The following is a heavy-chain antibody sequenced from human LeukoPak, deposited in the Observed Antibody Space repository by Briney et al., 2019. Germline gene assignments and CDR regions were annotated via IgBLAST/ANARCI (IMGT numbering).Heavy chain of an antibody. V-gene: IGHV1-2*02. J-gene: IGHJ4*02. CDR1: GYTFTGYY. CDR2: INPNSGGT. CDR3: ATDLADVAGTLDY. Sequence: ASVKVSCKASGYTFTGYYMHWVRQAPGQGLEWMGWINPNSGGTNYAQKFQGRVTMTRDTSIRTAYMELSGLTSDDTAVYYCATDLADVAGTLDYWGQGTLVTVSS. D-gene: IGHD6-19*01.